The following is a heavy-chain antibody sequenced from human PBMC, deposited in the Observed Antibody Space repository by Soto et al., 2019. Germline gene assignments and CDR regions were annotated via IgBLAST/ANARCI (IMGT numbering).Heavy chain of an antibody. V-gene: IGHV3-21*01. CDR3: ARNATVTTYDAFDI. D-gene: IGHD4-17*01. J-gene: IGHJ3*02. Sequence: GGSLRLSCAASGFTFSSYSMNWVRQAPGKGLEWVSSISSSSSYIYYADSGKGRFTISRDNAKNSLYLQMNSLRAEDTAVYYCARNATVTTYDAFDIWGQGTMVTVSS. CDR1: GFTFSSYS. CDR2: ISSSSSYI.